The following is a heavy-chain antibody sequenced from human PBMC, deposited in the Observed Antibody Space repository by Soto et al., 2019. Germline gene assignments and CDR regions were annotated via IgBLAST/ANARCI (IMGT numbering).Heavy chain of an antibody. J-gene: IGHJ3*02. CDR2: IGTAGDT. Sequence: EVQLVESGGGLVQPGGSLRLSCAASGFTFSSYDMHWVRQATGKGLEWVSAIGTAGDTYYPGSVKGRFTISRENAKNSFYLQMNSLRAGDTALYYCARDGVARTVGDFDIWGQGTMVTVSS. D-gene: IGHD4-4*01. V-gene: IGHV3-13*01. CDR3: ARDGVARTVGDFDI. CDR1: GFTFSSYD.